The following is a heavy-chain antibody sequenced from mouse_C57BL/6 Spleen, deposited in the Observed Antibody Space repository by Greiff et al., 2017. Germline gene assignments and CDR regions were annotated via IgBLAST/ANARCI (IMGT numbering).Heavy chain of an antibody. CDR2: IDPSDSET. J-gene: IGHJ3*01. D-gene: IGHD2-4*01. CDR3: ARLGYDYDGAY. CDR1: GYTFTSYW. Sequence: QVQLQQPGAELVRPGSSVKLSCKASGYTFTSYWMHWVKQRPIQGLEWIGNIDPSDSETHYNQKFKDKATLTVDKSSSTAYMQLSSLTSEDSAVYYGARLGYDYDGAYWGQGTLVTVSA. V-gene: IGHV1-52*01.